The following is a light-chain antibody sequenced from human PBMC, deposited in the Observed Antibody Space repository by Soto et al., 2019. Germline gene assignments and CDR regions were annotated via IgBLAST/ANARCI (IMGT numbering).Light chain of an antibody. J-gene: IGKJ2*01. CDR3: QQYYSYPPHT. Sequence: AIRMTQSPSSLSASTGDRVTITCRASQGISSYLAWYQQKPGKAPKLLIYAASTLQSGVPSRFSGSGYGTDFTLTISCLQSEDFATYYCQQYYSYPPHTFGQGTKVDIK. CDR2: AAS. V-gene: IGKV1-8*01. CDR1: QGISSY.